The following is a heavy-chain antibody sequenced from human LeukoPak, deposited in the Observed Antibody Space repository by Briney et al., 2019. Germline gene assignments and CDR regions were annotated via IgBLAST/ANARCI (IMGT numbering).Heavy chain of an antibody. CDR1: GYTFTSYY. CDR2: INPSGGST. CDR3: ARGGNRYYYDSSGYYYTYDYYYGMDV. Sequence: ASVKVSCKASGYTFTSYYMHWVRQAPGQGLEWMGIINPSGGSTSYAQKFQGRVTMTRDMSTSTVYMELSSLKSEDTAVYYCARGGNRYYYDSSGYYYTYDYYYGMDVWGQGTTVTVSS. D-gene: IGHD3-22*01. J-gene: IGHJ6*02. V-gene: IGHV1-46*01.